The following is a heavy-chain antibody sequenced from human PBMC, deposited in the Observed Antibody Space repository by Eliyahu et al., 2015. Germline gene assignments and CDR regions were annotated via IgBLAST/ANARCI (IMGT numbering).Heavy chain of an antibody. CDR2: INHSGST. V-gene: IGHV4-34*01. Sequence: QVQLQQWGAGLLKPSETLSXTXXVYGGSXSGYYXSWXRQPXGKGLEWIGEINHSGSTNYNPSLKSRVTISVDTSKNQFSLKLSSVTAADTAVYYCASLNRLDYWGQGTLVTVSS. D-gene: IGHD1-14*01. CDR1: GGSXSGYY. J-gene: IGHJ4*02. CDR3: ASLNRLDY.